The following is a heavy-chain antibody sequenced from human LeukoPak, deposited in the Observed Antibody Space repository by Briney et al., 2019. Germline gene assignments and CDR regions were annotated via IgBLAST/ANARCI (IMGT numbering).Heavy chain of an antibody. D-gene: IGHD2-15*01. CDR2: ISGSGNRT. Sequence: GGSLRLSCAASGLTFSGSAMSWVRQAPGKGLEWVSLISGSGNRTYYADSVKGRFTISRDNSKNTLYLQMNSLRAEDTAVYYCAKVLVLVSANRYYFDYWGQGTLVTVSP. CDR3: AKVLVLVSANRYYFDY. J-gene: IGHJ4*02. CDR1: GLTFSGSA. V-gene: IGHV3-23*01.